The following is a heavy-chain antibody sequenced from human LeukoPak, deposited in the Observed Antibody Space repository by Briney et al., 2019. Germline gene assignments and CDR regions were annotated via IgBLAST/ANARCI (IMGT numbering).Heavy chain of an antibody. V-gene: IGHV3-48*03. D-gene: IGHD4-17*01. Sequence: GGSLRLSCAASGFTFSSYEMNWVRQAPGKGLEWVSYISSSGSTIYYADSVKGRFTISRDNAKNSLYLQMNSLRAEDTAVYYCARDNDYGDRGYWGQGTLVTVS. CDR2: ISSSGSTI. CDR3: ARDNDYGDRGY. CDR1: GFTFSSYE. J-gene: IGHJ4*02.